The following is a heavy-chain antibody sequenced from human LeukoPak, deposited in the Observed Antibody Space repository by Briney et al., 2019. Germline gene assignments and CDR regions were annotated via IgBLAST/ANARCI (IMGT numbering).Heavy chain of an antibody. CDR3: ARGLLSGSYYFDY. V-gene: IGHV3-11*01. CDR1: GFTFNDYY. Sequence: PGGPLRLSCAASGFTFNDYYMSWIRQAPGKGLEGVSYISSSGSTIYYADSVKGRFTISRDNSKNTLYLQMNRLRAEDTAVYYCARGLLSGSYYFDYWGQGTLVTVSS. CDR2: ISSSGSTI. D-gene: IGHD1-26*01. J-gene: IGHJ4*02.